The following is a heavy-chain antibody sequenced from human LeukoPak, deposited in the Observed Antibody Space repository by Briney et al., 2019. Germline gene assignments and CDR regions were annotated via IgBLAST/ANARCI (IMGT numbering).Heavy chain of an antibody. D-gene: IGHD5-18*01. CDR1: GFTFSSYW. CDR3: AKDSGYSYGYNFDY. J-gene: IGHJ4*02. Sequence: GGSLRLSCVASGFTFSSYWMTWVRQAPGKGLEWVANIKTDGSQIYYVDSVKGRFTISRDNAKNSLYLQMNSLRAEDTAVYYCAKDSGYSYGYNFDYWGQGTLVTVSS. CDR2: IKTDGSQI. V-gene: IGHV3-7*01.